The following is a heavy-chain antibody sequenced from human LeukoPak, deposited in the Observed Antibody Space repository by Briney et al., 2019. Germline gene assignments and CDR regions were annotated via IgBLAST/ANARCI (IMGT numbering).Heavy chain of an antibody. D-gene: IGHD3-10*01. V-gene: IGHV1-2*02. CDR3: ARGGGRVLWFGELSLWFDP. CDR1: GYTFTGYY. J-gene: IGHJ5*02. CDR2: INPNSGGT. Sequence: ASVKVSCKASGYTFTGYYMHWVRQAPGQGLEWMGWINPNSGGTNYAQKFQGRVTMTRDTSISTAYVELSRLRSDDTAVYYCARGGGRVLWFGELSLWFDPWGQGTLVTVSS.